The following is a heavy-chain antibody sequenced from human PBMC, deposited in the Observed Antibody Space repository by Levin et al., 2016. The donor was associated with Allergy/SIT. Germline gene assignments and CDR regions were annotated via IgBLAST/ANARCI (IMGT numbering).Heavy chain of an antibody. D-gene: IGHD3/OR15-3a*01. CDR1: GGSISGYH. J-gene: IGHJ4*02. CDR3: ARWGYGASHGLVDY. V-gene: IGHV4-59*01. CDR2: VDYSGST. Sequence: SETLSLTCTVSGGSISGYHWTWVRQPPGNRLEWIGRVDYSGSTEYNPSLNSRVTVSIDTSKNQFSLKLNSVTAADTAVYYCARWGYGASHGLVDYWGRGILVTVSS.